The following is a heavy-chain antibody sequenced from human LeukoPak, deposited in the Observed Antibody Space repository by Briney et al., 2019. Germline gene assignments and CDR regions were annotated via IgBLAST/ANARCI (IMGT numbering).Heavy chain of an antibody. CDR2: IRYNGDKR. Sequence: GGSLRLSCTASGFTFGDYAISWVRQAPGKGLEWVAFIRYNGDKRYYADSVKGRFTISRDNSKNTLDLQMNSLRAEDTAIYYCAKDDAGYYFDSRGPRLDWGQGTLVTVSS. V-gene: IGHV3-30*02. D-gene: IGHD3-22*01. CDR3: AKDDAGYYFDSRGPRLD. CDR1: GFTFGDYA. J-gene: IGHJ4*02.